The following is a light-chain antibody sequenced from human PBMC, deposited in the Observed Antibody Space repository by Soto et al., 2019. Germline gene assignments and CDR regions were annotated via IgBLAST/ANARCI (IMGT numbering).Light chain of an antibody. CDR1: KGDIGVYDF. J-gene: IGLJ1*01. Sequence: QSVLTQPPSASGSPGQSVTISCTGTKGDIGVYDFVSWYQHHPGKAPRLIIYEVVQRPSGVPDRFSGSKSGNTASLTVSGLQAADEADYFCKSYAGSNTYVFGSGTKLTVL. CDR2: EVV. CDR3: KSYAGSNTYV. V-gene: IGLV2-8*01.